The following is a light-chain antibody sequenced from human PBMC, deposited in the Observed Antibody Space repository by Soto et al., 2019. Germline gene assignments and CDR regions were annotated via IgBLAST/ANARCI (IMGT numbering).Light chain of an antibody. Sequence: EIVLTQSPATLALSPGQRATLSCRASQNIDTYLAWYLQKPGQAPRLLIYDTSNRATGIPERFSGSGSGTDFTLTIRSLEAEDFAVYYCQHRDNWPLTFGGGTKLEI. V-gene: IGKV3-11*01. CDR3: QHRDNWPLT. CDR2: DTS. J-gene: IGKJ4*01. CDR1: QNIDTY.